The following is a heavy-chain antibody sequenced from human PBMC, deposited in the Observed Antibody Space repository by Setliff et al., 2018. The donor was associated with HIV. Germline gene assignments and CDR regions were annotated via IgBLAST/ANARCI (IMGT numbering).Heavy chain of an antibody. CDR2: INSDGSSA. V-gene: IGHV3-74*01. CDR1: GFIFTNHW. D-gene: IGHD6-19*01. Sequence: GESLKISCAASGFIFTNHWMHWVRQAPGKGLVWVSRINSDGSSADYAGSVKGRFTISRDNAKNTLYLQTSSLRADDTAVYYCARDADPHIGMAGDSFDYWGQGTLVTVSS. CDR3: ARDADPHIGMAGDSFDY. J-gene: IGHJ4*02.